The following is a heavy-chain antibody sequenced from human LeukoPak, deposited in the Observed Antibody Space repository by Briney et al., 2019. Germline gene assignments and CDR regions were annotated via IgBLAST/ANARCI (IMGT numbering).Heavy chain of an antibody. D-gene: IGHD3-22*01. J-gene: IGHJ4*02. CDR3: ARTARRRYYYDSSGYSY. Sequence: PSETLSLTCAVYGGSFSGYYWSWIRQPPGKGLEWIGEINHSGSTNYNPSLKSRVTISVDTSKNQFSLKLSSVTAADTAVYYCARTARRRYYYDSSGYSYWGQGTLVTVPS. CDR2: INHSGST. V-gene: IGHV4-34*01. CDR1: GGSFSGYY.